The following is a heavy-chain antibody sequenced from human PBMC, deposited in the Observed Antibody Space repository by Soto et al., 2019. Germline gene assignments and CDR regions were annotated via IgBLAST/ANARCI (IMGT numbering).Heavy chain of an antibody. CDR2: SRNRPKKYTT. D-gene: IGHD6-13*01. Sequence: EVKVVESGGGLVQPGGSLRLSCAGSEFSFSDHYMDWVRQAPGKGLEWVGRSRNRPKKYTTEYAASVKGRFTISRDDSKNSLYRQMNSLKTEDTALYYCVRMSAAASNAFDIWGQGTMVTVSS. V-gene: IGHV3-72*01. CDR3: VRMSAAASNAFDI. CDR1: EFSFSDHY. J-gene: IGHJ3*02.